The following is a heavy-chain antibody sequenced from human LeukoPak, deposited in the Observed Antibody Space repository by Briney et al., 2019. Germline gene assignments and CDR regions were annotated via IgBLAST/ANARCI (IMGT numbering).Heavy chain of an antibody. CDR2: ISTTSLNT. CDR1: GFTFSSYA. V-gene: IGHV3-23*01. D-gene: IGHD3-10*01. Sequence: GGSLRLSCAASGFTFSSYAMNWVRQAPGKGLQWVSVISTTSLNTYYADSMKGRFTISRDNPQNTLYLLMNSLRAEDTAMYYCAKDRIVGVISGIDYWGQGTLVTVSS. CDR3: AKDRIVGVISGIDY. J-gene: IGHJ4*02.